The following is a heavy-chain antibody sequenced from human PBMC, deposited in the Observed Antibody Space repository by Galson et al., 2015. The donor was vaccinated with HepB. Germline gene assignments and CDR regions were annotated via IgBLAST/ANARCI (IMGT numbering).Heavy chain of an antibody. CDR3: AKDIGSSWIAVDY. V-gene: IGHV3-9*01. Sequence: SLRLSCAASGFTFDDYAMHWVRQAPGKGLEWVSGISWNSGSIGYADSVKGRFTISRDNAKNSLYLQMNSLRAEDTALYYCAKDIGSSWIAVDYWGQGTLVTVSS. CDR2: ISWNSGSI. D-gene: IGHD6-13*01. J-gene: IGHJ4*02. CDR1: GFTFDDYA.